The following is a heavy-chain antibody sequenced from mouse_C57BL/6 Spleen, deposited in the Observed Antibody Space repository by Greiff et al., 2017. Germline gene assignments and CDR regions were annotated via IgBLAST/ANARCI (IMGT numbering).Heavy chain of an antibody. CDR2: FYPGSGSI. Sequence: QVQLQQSGAELVKPGASVKLFCKASGYTFTEYTIHWVKQRSGQGLEWIGWFYPGSGSIKYNEKFKDKATLTADKSSSTVYMELSRLTSEDSAVYFCARHEEDYYGSSYWYFDVWGTGTTVTVSS. CDR1: GYTFTEYT. J-gene: IGHJ1*03. D-gene: IGHD1-1*01. CDR3: ARHEEDYYGSSYWYFDV. V-gene: IGHV1-62-2*01.